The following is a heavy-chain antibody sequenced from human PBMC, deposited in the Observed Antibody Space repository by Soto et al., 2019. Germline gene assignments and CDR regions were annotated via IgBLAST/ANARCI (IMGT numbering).Heavy chain of an antibody. J-gene: IGHJ4*02. CDR3: AQEDFSGVENF. CDR2: IKQDGSEK. V-gene: IGHV3-7*03. D-gene: IGHD3-10*01. Sequence: PGGSLRLSCAASGFTFSSYWMSWVRQAPGKGLEWVANIKQDGSEKYYVDSVKGRFTISRDNAKNSLYLQMNSLRGDDTALYYCAQEDFSGVENFWGQGSLVTVSS. CDR1: GFTFSSYW.